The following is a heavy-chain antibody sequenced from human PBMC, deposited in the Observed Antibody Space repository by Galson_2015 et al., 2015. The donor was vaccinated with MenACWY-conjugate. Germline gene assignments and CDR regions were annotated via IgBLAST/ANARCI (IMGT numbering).Heavy chain of an antibody. V-gene: IGHV3-48*03. CDR2: ISKSESGSPI. CDR3: ACGGTWTPQYLYENAG. J-gene: IGHJ6*03. Sequence: SLRLSCAASGFTFTGYEFNWVRQAPGKGLEWLSYISKSESGSPIYYADSVKGRITISRDNIKKSLFLEMNRLRAGDTGVYYCACGGTWTPQYLYENAGGGKGTTVT. D-gene: IGHD3-16*01. CDR1: GFTFTGYE.